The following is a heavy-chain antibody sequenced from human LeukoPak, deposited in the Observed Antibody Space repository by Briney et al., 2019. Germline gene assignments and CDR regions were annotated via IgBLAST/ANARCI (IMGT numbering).Heavy chain of an antibody. D-gene: IGHD3-22*01. CDR2: INCNGSST. J-gene: IGHJ4*01. Sequence: GGSLRLSCAASGFPFSSYYMYWVRQAPGKGLVYVWHINCNGSSTSYADSVKGRFTISRDNSKNTLYLQMNSLIADYTAVYYWEYRINYDAFDYWGQGTPVTVSS. V-gene: IGHV3-74*01. CDR1: GFPFSSYY. CDR3: EYRINYDAFDY.